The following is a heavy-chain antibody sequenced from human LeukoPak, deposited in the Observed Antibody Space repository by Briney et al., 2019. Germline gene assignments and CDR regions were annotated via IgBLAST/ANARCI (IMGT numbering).Heavy chain of an antibody. CDR2: ISSSSSYI. J-gene: IGHJ4*02. V-gene: IGHV3-21*01. CDR1: GFNFGTYW. D-gene: IGHD3-22*01. CDR3: ARGSLYYESDY. Sequence: GGSLRLSCAAYGFNFGTYWMSWVRQAPGKGLEWVSSISSSSSYIYYADSVKGRFTISRDNAKNSLYLQMNSLRAEDTAVYYCARGSLYYESDYWGQGTLVTVSS.